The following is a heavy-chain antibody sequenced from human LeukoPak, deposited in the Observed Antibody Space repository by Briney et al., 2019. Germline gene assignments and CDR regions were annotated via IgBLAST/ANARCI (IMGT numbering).Heavy chain of an antibody. CDR2: IYSDGST. V-gene: IGHV3-66*01. D-gene: IGHD5-24*01. J-gene: IGHJ4*02. CDR3: ARSWLQLWTPFDS. Sequence: AGSLRLSCAASGFTVSSNYMSCVRQAPRKGLEWFSVIYSDGSTYYADSVRSRFTISRDSSKNTVYLQMNSLRGEDTAVYFCARSWLQLWTPFDSWGQGALVTVSS. CDR1: GFTVSSNY.